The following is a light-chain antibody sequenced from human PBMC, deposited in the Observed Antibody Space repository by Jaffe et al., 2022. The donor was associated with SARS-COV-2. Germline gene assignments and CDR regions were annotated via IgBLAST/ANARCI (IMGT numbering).Light chain of an antibody. CDR2: AAS. J-gene: IGKJ3*01. CDR1: QSINTY. CDR3: QQSYSTPVT. Sequence: DIQMTQSPSPLSASVGDRVTITCRASQSINTYLNWYQQKPGKAPKLLIYAASKLQSGVPSRFSGSGSGTDFTLTIRSLQPEDFATYYCQQSYSTPVTFGPGTKVDIK. V-gene: IGKV1-39*01.